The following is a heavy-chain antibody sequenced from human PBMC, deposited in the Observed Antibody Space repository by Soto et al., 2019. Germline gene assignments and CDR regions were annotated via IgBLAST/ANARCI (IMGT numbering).Heavy chain of an antibody. Sequence: GGSLRLSCAASGFTFSSYAMHWVRQAPGKGLEWVAVISYDGSNKYYADSVKGRFTISRDNSKNTLYLQMNSLRAEDTAVYYCVRDRGTDFDPWGQGTLVTVSS. CDR1: GFTFSSYA. J-gene: IGHJ5*02. D-gene: IGHD1-7*01. V-gene: IGHV3-30*04. CDR3: VRDRGTDFDP. CDR2: ISYDGSNK.